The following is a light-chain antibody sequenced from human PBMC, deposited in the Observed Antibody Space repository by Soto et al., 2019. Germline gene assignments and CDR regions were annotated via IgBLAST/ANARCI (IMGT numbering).Light chain of an antibody. CDR3: QQSDGTPLT. CDR2: AAS. CDR1: PSISNY. V-gene: IGKV1-39*01. Sequence: DMEMTQSPSSLSASVGDRVTITCRASPSISNYLNWYQHKPGKVPKLLIYAASSLQSGVPTRCSGSGSGTDFTLTINSLQPEDFATYYWQQSDGTPLTFGGGTKIEIK. J-gene: IGKJ4*01.